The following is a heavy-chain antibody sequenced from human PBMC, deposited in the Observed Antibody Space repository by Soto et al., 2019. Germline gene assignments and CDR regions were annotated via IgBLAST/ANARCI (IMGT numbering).Heavy chain of an antibody. J-gene: IGHJ6*02. V-gene: IGHV4-39*01. CDR1: GYSVTSRNYH. D-gene: IGHD2-15*01. Sequence: SEALSLTCSVSGYSVTSRNYHWAWLRQPPGKGLEWIGSMFYSGLTYYNPSIKSRVTLSVDTSKNQFSVRLNSVTAADTAVYYCAPLSVSLSGPYGIHVWGQGTTVTVSS. CDR2: MFYSGLT. CDR3: APLSVSLSGPYGIHV.